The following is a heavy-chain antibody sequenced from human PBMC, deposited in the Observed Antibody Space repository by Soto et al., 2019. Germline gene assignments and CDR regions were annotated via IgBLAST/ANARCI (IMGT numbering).Heavy chain of an antibody. D-gene: IGHD1-20*01. CDR3: ARGSGGMTGTTRDY. Sequence: QVQLVESGGGVVQPGRSLRLSCAASGFTFSSYGMHWVRQAPGKGLEWVAVIWYDGSNKYYADSVKGRFTISRDNSKNTLYLQMNSLRAEDTAVYYCARGSGGMTGTTRDYWGQGTLVTVSS. V-gene: IGHV3-33*01. J-gene: IGHJ4*02. CDR2: IWYDGSNK. CDR1: GFTFSSYG.